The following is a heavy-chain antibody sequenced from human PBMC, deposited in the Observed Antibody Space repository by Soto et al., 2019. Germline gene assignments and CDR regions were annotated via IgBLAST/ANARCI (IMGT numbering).Heavy chain of an antibody. D-gene: IGHD4-17*01. CDR1: GGSISSGGYY. Sequence: TLSLTCTVSGGSISSGGYYWSWIRQHPGKGLEWIGYIYYSGSTYYNPSLKSRVTLSVDTSKNQFSLKLSSVTAADTAVYYCARDIKTTVNSAFPAYCYYMDVWGKATTVTVSS. CDR2: IYYSGST. V-gene: IGHV4-31*03. CDR3: ARDIKTTVNSAFPAYCYYMDV. J-gene: IGHJ6*03.